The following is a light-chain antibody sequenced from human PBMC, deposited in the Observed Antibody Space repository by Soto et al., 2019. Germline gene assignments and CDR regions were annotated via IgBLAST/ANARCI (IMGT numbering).Light chain of an antibody. Sequence: DIEMTQSPSSLSASVGDRVTITCRASQGISNYLAWYQQKPGKVPKLLIYAASTLDSGVPARFSGSGSGTEFTLTISSLQPEDVAAYYCQKYNSSPRTFGPGTKVDIK. CDR1: QGISNY. CDR3: QKYNSSPRT. J-gene: IGKJ3*01. CDR2: AAS. V-gene: IGKV1-27*01.